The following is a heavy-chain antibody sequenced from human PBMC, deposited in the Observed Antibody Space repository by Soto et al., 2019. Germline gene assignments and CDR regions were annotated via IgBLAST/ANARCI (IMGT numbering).Heavy chain of an antibody. D-gene: IGHD5-12*01. CDR2: IYPGDSDT. V-gene: IGHV5-51*01. J-gene: IGHJ6*04. CDR1: GYSFTSYW. CDR3: ARLDRGYDPTDYYYYGMDV. Sequence: GESLKISCKGSGYSFTSYWIGWVRQMPGKGLEWMGIIYPGDSDTRYSPSFQGQVTISADKSISTAYLQWSSLKASDTAMYYCARLDRGYDPTDYYYYGMDVWGKGTTVTVSS.